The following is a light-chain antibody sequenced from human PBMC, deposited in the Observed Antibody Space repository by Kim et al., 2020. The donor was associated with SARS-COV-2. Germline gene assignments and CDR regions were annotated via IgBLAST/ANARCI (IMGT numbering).Light chain of an antibody. CDR3: ASYTMDIMWS. CDR2: EVS. Sequence: QSALTQPPSVSGSPGQSVTISCSGTGRDIGSYERVSWYQQSPGTAPRLLIYEVSHRPSGVPHRFSASKSGNTASLTISGLQPEDEGDYYCASYTMDIMWSIGSGTQLTVL. CDR1: GRDIGSYER. V-gene: IGLV2-18*02. J-gene: IGLJ6*01.